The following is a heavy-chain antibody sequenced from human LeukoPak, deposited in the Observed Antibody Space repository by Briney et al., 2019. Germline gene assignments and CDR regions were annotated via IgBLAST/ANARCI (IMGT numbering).Heavy chain of an antibody. V-gene: IGHV4-61*02. J-gene: IGHJ3*02. CDR3: ARAYYDSSGYYPDAFDI. Sequence: SQTLSLTCTVSVGSISSGSYYWSWIRQPAGKGLEWIGRIYTSGSTNYNPSLKSRVTISVDTSKNKFSLKLSCVTAAETAVYYCARAYYDSSGYYPDAFDIWGQGTMVTVSS. CDR1: VGSISSGSYY. CDR2: IYTSGST. D-gene: IGHD3-22*01.